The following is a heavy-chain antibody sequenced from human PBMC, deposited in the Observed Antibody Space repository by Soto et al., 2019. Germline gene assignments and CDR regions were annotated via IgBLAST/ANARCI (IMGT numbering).Heavy chain of an antibody. CDR2: MNPDNGKT. V-gene: IGHV1-8*01. CDR3: ASALCSSTRCGPYFFDS. Sequence: QVQLVQSGAEVKKPGASVKVSCKASGYTFTSNDINWVRQAPGQGPEWMGWMNPDNGKTGFAQKFQGRITMTRNTSISTAYMELSSLRSDATAVYFCASALCSSTRCGPYFFDSWGQGSLVTVSS. CDR1: GYTFTSND. D-gene: IGHD2-2*01. J-gene: IGHJ4*02.